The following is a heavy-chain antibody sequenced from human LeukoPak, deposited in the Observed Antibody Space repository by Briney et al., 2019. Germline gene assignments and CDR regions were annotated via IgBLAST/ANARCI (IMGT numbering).Heavy chain of an antibody. CDR2: INWNGGST. J-gene: IGHJ4*02. V-gene: IGHV3-20*04. CDR3: ARAPRYDFWSGSSWNYFGY. CDR1: GFTFDDYG. Sequence: PGGSLRLSCAASGFTFDDYGMSWVRQAPGKGLEWVSGINWNGGSTGYADSVKGRFTISRDNAKNSLYLQMNSLRAEDTALYYCARAPRYDFWSGSSWNYFGYWGQGTLVTVSS. D-gene: IGHD3-3*01.